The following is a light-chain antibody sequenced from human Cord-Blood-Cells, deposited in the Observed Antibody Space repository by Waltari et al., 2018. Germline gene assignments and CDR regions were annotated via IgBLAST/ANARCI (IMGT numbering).Light chain of an antibody. CDR1: PIVSRT. CDR3: QKYGTLPAT. Sequence: EFVFTLHPCTLSLSGGETATLSCRASPIVSRTLAWYQQKPGQAPRLLIYGASSRATGIPDRFSGSGSGTDFSLTISRLEPEDFAVYYCQKYGTLPATFGQGTKVEIK. J-gene: IGKJ1*01. CDR2: GAS. V-gene: IGKV3-20*01.